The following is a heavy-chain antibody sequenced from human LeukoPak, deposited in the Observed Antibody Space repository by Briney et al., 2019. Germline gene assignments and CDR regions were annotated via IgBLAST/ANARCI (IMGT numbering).Heavy chain of an antibody. Sequence: PSETLSLTCAVYGVSYNAYYWSWIRQPPGKGLEWIGDIDHRGTATYNPSLKSRLTISADASKNQFSLKLHSVTDADTAVYYCAVGITILGVAASFDSWGQGNLVIVSS. CDR3: AVGITILGVAASFDS. CDR2: IDHRGTA. D-gene: IGHD3-3*01. J-gene: IGHJ4*02. V-gene: IGHV4-34*01. CDR1: GVSYNAYY.